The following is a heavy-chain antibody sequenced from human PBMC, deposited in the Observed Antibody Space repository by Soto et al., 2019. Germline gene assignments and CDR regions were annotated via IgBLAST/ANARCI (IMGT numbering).Heavy chain of an antibody. J-gene: IGHJ6*02. V-gene: IGHV2-5*01. Sequence: GLDLEWLALIYWNDDKRYSPSLKSRLTITKDTSKNQVVLTMTNMDPVDTATYYCAHRASSSSLYGMDVWGQGTTVTVSS. D-gene: IGHD6-6*01. CDR3: AHRASSSSLYGMDV. CDR2: IYWNDDK.